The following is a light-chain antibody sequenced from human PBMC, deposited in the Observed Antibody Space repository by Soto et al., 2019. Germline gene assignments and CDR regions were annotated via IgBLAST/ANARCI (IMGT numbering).Light chain of an antibody. V-gene: IGLV2-8*01. J-gene: IGLJ7*01. CDR2: EVT. CDR3: TSYAGTNSPSVV. Sequence: QSALTQPPSASGSPGQSVTISCTGTSRDVGGYTYVSWYQQHPGKAPKLIIYEVTKRPSGVPVRFSGSKSGNTASLTVSALQAEDEADYYCTSYAGTNSPSVVFGTGTQLTVL. CDR1: SRDVGGYTY.